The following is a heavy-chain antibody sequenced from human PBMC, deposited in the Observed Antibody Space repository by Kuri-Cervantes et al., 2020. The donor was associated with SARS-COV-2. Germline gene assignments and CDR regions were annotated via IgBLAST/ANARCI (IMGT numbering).Heavy chain of an antibody. J-gene: IGHJ4*02. Sequence: LRLSCTVSGGSISSGDYYWSWIRQPPGKGLEWIGYIYYSGSTYYNPSLKSRVTISVDTSKNQFSLKLSSVTAADTAVYYCARGEGYSNHFDYWGQGTLVTVSS. V-gene: IGHV4-30-4*08. D-gene: IGHD4-11*01. CDR3: ARGEGYSNHFDY. CDR2: IYYSGST. CDR1: GGSISSGDYY.